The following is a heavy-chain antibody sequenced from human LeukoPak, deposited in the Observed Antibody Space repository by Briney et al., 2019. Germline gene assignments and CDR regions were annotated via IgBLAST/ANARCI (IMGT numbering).Heavy chain of an antibody. CDR3: ARGPTISETGYFDY. V-gene: IGHV4-34*01. CDR2: INHRGDT. D-gene: IGHD1-1*01. Sequence: SETLSLTCAVYGGSFSSYYWSWIRRSPGKGLEWIAEINHRGDTNYNPSVKSRVAISVDTSKNQFSLKVTSLTAADTAVYYCARGPTISETGYFDYWGQGTLVTVSS. CDR1: GGSFSSYY. J-gene: IGHJ4*03.